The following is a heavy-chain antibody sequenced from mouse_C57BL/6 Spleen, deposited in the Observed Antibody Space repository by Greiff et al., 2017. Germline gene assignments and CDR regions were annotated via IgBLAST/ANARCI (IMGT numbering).Heavy chain of an antibody. CDR1: GFTFSDYG. Sequence: EVKVVESGGGLVQPGGSLKLSCAASGFTFSDYGMAWVRQAPRKGPEWVAFISNLAYSIYYADTVTGRFTISRENAKNTLYLEMSSLRSEDTAMYYCARQGYYGSSHWYFDVWGTGTTVTVSS. CDR2: ISNLAYSI. J-gene: IGHJ1*03. D-gene: IGHD1-1*01. V-gene: IGHV5-15*01. CDR3: ARQGYYGSSHWYFDV.